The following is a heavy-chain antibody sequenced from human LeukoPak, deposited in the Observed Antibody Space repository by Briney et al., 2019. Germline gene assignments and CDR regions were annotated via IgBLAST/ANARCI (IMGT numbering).Heavy chain of an antibody. V-gene: IGHV4-4*09. Sequence: SGTLSLTCTVSGASISNYYWSWIRQTPEKGLEWMGHIHSSGGSSYYPSLKSRLTLSIDTSRNQLSLKLPSVTAADTAVYFCARLGSYHDFWGQGALVTVSS. CDR1: GASISNYY. J-gene: IGHJ4*02. D-gene: IGHD1-26*01. CDR2: IHSSGGS. CDR3: ARLGSYHDF.